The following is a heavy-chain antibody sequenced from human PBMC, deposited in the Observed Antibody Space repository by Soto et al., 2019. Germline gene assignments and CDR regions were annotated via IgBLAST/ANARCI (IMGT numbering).Heavy chain of an antibody. CDR3: ARDSSRAGHYDFWSGPYYYYGMDV. J-gene: IGHJ6*02. V-gene: IGHV1-69*13. Sequence: SVKVSCKASGGTFSSYAISWVRQAPGQGLEWMGGIIPIFGTANYAQKFQGRVTITADESTSTAYMELSSLRSEDTAVYYCARDSSRAGHYDFWSGPYYYYGMDVWGQGTTVTVSS. CDR1: GGTFSSYA. D-gene: IGHD3-3*01. CDR2: IIPIFGTA.